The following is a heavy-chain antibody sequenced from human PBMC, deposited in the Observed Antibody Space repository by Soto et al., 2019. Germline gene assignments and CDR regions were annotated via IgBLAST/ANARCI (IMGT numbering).Heavy chain of an antibody. J-gene: IGHJ4*02. D-gene: IGHD1-7*01. CDR3: ARGTRNPGLDN. V-gene: IGHV3-7*03. Sequence: PGGSLRLSCASSGFTFSNYWMNCFRQAPGKGLEWVGSIKEDGSKQGYVDSVRGRFTISRDNAKNSLYLQINSLRAEDTAVYYCARGTRNPGLDNWGQGTLVTVSS. CDR1: GFTFSNYW. CDR2: IKEDGSKQ.